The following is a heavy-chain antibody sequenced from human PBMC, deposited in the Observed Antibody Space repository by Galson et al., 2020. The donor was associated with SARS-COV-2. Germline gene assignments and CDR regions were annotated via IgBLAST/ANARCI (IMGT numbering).Heavy chain of an antibody. CDR2: ISTGSTSI. V-gene: IGHV3-48*02. CDR1: GFSFSSFA. Sequence: GGSLRLSCAASGFSFSSFAMNWVRQARGRGLEWISYISTGSTSIFYADSVKGRFTISRDSARNSLFLQMNGLRDEDTAVYYCARASPGLYVWGQGTTVIVSS. J-gene: IGHJ6*02. CDR3: ARASPGLYV.